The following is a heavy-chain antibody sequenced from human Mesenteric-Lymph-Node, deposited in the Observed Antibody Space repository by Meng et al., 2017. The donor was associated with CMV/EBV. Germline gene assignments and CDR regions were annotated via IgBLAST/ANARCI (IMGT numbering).Heavy chain of an antibody. CDR2: IWYDGSNK. Sequence: SGFTFSGCGMTWVRQAPGKGLELVAVIWYDGSNKYSADSVKGRFTISRDNSKNTLYLQMNSLRAEDTAVYYCAKGLVGSYYVGYFDLWGRGTLVTVSS. CDR3: AKGLVGSYYVGYFDL. V-gene: IGHV3-33*06. D-gene: IGHD1-26*01. J-gene: IGHJ2*01. CDR1: GFTFSGCG.